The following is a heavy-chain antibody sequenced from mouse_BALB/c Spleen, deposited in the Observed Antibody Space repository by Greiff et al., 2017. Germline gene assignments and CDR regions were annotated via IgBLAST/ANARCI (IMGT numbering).Heavy chain of an antibody. D-gene: IGHD1-1*01. CDR3: ARSGLRFAWFAY. V-gene: IGHV14-3*02. J-gene: IGHJ3*01. CDR2: IDPANGNT. Sequence: VPLKESGAELVKPGASVKLSCTASGFNIQDTYMHWVKQRPEQGLEWIGRIDPANGNTKYDPKFQGKATITADTSSNTAYLQLSSLTSEDTAVYYCARSGLRFAWFAYWGQGTLVTVSA. CDR1: GFNIQDTY.